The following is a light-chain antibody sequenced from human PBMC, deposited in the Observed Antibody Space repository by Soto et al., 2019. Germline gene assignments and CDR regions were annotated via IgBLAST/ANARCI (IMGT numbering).Light chain of an antibody. V-gene: IGKV3-20*01. CDR3: HQYSNLIT. CDR2: SAS. CDR1: QSVSSSF. J-gene: IGKJ5*01. Sequence: EIVLTQSPDTLSLSPGERATLSCRASQSVSSSFLGWYQQKPGQAPRLLIYSASTRATGIPDRFSGSGSGTELTLTISRMESEDFAVYYWHQYSNLITFGQGTQLEIK.